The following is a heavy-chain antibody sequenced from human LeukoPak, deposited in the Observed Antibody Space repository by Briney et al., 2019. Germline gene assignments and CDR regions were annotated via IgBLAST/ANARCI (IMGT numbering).Heavy chain of an antibody. CDR1: GGSLSSYY. CDR2: IYTSGNT. D-gene: IGHD2-21*02. J-gene: IGHJ4*02. Sequence: SETLSLTCTVSGGSLSSYYWSWIRQSAGKGLQWIGRIYTSGNTHYNPSLKSRVTMSLDMSNNQFSLKVTSVTAADTAVYYCASVTRESDYFDYWGQGTLVTVSS. V-gene: IGHV4-4*07. CDR3: ASVTRESDYFDY.